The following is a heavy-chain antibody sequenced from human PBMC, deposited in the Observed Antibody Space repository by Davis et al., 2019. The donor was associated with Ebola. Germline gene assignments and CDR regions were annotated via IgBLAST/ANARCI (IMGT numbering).Heavy chain of an antibody. CDR2: IRSKAYGGKP. CDR3: SRDLKQRPPSYYDGMDV. CDR1: GFTFSSYS. Sequence: PGGSLRLSCAASGFTFSSYSMHWVRQAPGKGLEWVGFIRSKAYGGKPAYAASVKGRFTISRDDSKSIAYLQMDSLKIEDTAVYYCSRDLKQRPPSYYDGMDVWGQGTSVTFSS. D-gene: IGHD6-6*01. V-gene: IGHV3-49*04. J-gene: IGHJ6*02.